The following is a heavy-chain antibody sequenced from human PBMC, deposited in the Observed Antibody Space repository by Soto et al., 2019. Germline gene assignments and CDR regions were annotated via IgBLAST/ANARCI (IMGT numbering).Heavy chain of an antibody. CDR2: INPSGGST. V-gene: IGHV1-46*01. Sequence: GASVKVSCKASGYTFTSYYMHWVRQAPGQGLEWMGIINPSGGSTSYAQKFQGRVTMTRDTSTSTVYMELSSLRSEDTAVYYCARGDYYDSSGSPPAPSGMDVWGQGTTVTVSS. J-gene: IGHJ6*02. D-gene: IGHD3-22*01. CDR1: GYTFTSYY. CDR3: ARGDYYDSSGSPPAPSGMDV.